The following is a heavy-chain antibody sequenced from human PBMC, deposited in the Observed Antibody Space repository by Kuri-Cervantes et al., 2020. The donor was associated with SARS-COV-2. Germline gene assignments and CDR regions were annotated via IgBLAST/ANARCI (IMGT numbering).Heavy chain of an antibody. Sequence: GGSLRLSCAASGFTFSSYDMHWVRQAPGKGLEWVAVIWYDGSNKYYADSVKGRFTISRDNSKNTLYLQMNSLRAEDTAVYYCARDYSSWYKGPFDYWGQGTLVTVSS. CDR3: ARDYSSWYKGPFDY. D-gene: IGHD6-13*01. J-gene: IGHJ4*02. V-gene: IGHV3-33*01. CDR2: IWYDGSNK. CDR1: GFTFSSYD.